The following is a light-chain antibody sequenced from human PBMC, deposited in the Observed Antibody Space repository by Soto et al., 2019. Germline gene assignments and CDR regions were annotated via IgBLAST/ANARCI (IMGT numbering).Light chain of an antibody. CDR3: QQRHMWPIT. CDR1: QSVRRL. Sequence: EVVLTQSPVTLSLSPGERATLSGRASQSVRRLLSWYQQKPGQAPRLLIYDAYTSATGIPPRFSGSGSGTDFNLTISSLEPEDSAVYYCQQRHMWPITFGQGTRLEIK. V-gene: IGKV3-11*01. CDR2: DAY. J-gene: IGKJ5*01.